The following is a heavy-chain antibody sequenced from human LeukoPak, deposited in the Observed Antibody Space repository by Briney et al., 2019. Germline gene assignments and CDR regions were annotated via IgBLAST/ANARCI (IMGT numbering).Heavy chain of an antibody. CDR1: GYTFRIYY. CDR3: ARNPPYCTSTSCYNDY. J-gene: IGHJ4*02. CDR2: INPNGGAT. Sequence: ASVKVSCKASGYTFRIYYMHWVRQAPGQGLEWMGWINPNGGATSYAQRFQGRVTMTRDTSISTAYMELSGLTSDDTAVYYCARNPPYCTSTSCYNDYWGQGTLVTVSS. D-gene: IGHD2-2*02. V-gene: IGHV1-2*02.